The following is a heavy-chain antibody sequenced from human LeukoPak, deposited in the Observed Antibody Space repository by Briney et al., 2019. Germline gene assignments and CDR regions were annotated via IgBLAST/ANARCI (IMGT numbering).Heavy chain of an antibody. D-gene: IGHD3-9*01. J-gene: IGHJ4*02. CDR2: ISAYNGNT. V-gene: IGHV1-18*01. Sequence: ASVKVSCKASGYTLTSYGISWVRQAPGQGLEWMGWISAYNGNTNYAQKLQGRVTKTTDTSTSTAYMELRSLRSDDTAVYYCARDGVNYDILTGYYKEWGQGTLVTVSS. CDR1: GYTLTSYG. CDR3: ARDGVNYDILTGYYKE.